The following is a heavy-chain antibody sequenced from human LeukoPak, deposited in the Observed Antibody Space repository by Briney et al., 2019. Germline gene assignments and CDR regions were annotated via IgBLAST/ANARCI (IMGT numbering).Heavy chain of an antibody. D-gene: IGHD3-3*01. J-gene: IGHJ4*02. CDR2: ISYDGSNK. CDR1: GFTFSSYA. CDR3: ARDLCRPYYDFWSGYYIGGHFDY. Sequence: GGSLRLSCAASGFTFSSYAMHWVRQAPGKGLEWVAVISYDGSNKYYADSVKGRFTISRDNSKNTLYLQMNSLRAEDTAVYYCARDLCRPYYDFWSGYYIGGHFDYWGQGTLVTVSS. V-gene: IGHV3-30*01.